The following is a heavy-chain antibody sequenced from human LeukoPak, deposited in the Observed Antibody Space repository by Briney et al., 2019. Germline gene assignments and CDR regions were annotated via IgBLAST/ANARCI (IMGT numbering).Heavy chain of an antibody. CDR1: GGSISSYY. J-gene: IGHJ6*03. CDR3: AREDDIPGYYYYMDV. V-gene: IGHV4-4*07. CDR2: IYTSGRT. D-gene: IGHD3-9*01. Sequence: SETLSLTCTVSGGSISSYYWSWIRQPAGKGREWRGRIYTSGRTNYNPPLKSRVPMSVDTSKNQLSLELSSVTAADTAVYYCAREDDIPGYYYYMDVWRKGTTVSVSS.